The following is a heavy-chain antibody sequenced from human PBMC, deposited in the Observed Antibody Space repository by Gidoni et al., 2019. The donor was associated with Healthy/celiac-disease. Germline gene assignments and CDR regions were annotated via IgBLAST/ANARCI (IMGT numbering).Heavy chain of an antibody. CDR1: GFTFSSYE. J-gene: IGHJ6*02. D-gene: IGHD6-19*01. Sequence: EVQLVESGGGLVQPGGSLRLSCAASGFTFSSYEMNWVRQAPGKGLEWVSYISSSGSTIYYADSVKGRFTISRDNAKNSLYLQMNSLRAEDTAVYYCARGSSGWNYYYYYGMDVWGQGTTVTVSS. CDR2: ISSSGSTI. CDR3: ARGSSGWNYYYYYGMDV. V-gene: IGHV3-48*03.